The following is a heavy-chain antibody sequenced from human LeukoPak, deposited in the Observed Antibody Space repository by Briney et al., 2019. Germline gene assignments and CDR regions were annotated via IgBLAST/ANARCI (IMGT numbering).Heavy chain of an antibody. V-gene: IGHV4-59*06. J-gene: IGHJ4*02. D-gene: IGHD3-22*01. CDR3: ARDQRAPDYYDSSGYYYDTGGFDY. CDR2: IYYSGST. CDR1: GGSISSYY. Sequence: SETLSLTCTVSGGSISSYYWSWIRQHPGKGLEWIGYIYYSGSTYYNPSLKSRVTISVDTSKNQFSLKLSSVTAADTAVYYCARDQRAPDYYDSSGYYYDTGGFDYWGQGTLVTVSS.